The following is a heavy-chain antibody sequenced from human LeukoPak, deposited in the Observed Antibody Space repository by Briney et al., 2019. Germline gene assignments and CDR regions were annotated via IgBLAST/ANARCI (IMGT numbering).Heavy chain of an antibody. CDR3: AKGREKYCTSTSCYHDY. CDR1: GFTFSSYG. J-gene: IGHJ4*02. Sequence: GGSLRLSCAAAGFTFSSYGMHWVRQAPGKGREWVAFIRYDGNNKYYADAVKGRFTISRDNSENTLYLQMNSLRVEDTAVYFCAKGREKYCTSTSCYHDYWGQGTLVTVSS. V-gene: IGHV3-30*02. CDR2: IRYDGNNK. D-gene: IGHD2-2*01.